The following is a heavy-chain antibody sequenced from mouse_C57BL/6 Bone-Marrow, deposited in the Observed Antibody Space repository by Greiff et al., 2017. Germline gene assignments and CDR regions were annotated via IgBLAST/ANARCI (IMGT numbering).Heavy chain of an antibody. CDR1: GFTFTDYY. Sequence: EVKLVESGGGLVQPGGSLSLSCAASGFTFTDYYMNWVRQPPGKALEWLGFIRNKANGYTTAYSASVKGRFTISRDKSQSILYLHMNALRAEDSATYYCARLDSTMDFWGQGTSVTVSS. CDR3: ARLDSTMDF. CDR2: IRNKANGYTT. D-gene: IGHD1-1*01. J-gene: IGHJ4*01. V-gene: IGHV7-3*01.